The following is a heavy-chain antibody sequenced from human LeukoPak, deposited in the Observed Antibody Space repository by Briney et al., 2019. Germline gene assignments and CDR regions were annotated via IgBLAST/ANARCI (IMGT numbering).Heavy chain of an antibody. CDR1: GFTFNSDA. D-gene: IGHD3-22*01. V-gene: IGHV3-30*18. CDR2: ISYDGTQK. J-gene: IGHJ4*02. Sequence: GGSLRLSCAASGFTFNSDAMYWVRQVPGKGLEWVAVISYDGTQKYYADSVKGRFTISRDNSKNTLHLQMNGLRVEDAALYYCAKSFYDSGGYYGIIDYWGQGTLVTVSS. CDR3: AKSFYDSGGYYGIIDY.